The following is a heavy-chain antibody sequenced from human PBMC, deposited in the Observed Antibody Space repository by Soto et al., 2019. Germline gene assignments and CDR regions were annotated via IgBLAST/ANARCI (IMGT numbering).Heavy chain of an antibody. V-gene: IGHV3-11*03. Sequence: GGTLRLSCAASGFTFSEYYMSWIRQAPGKGLEWVSYISSSSSYTNYADSVKGRFTISRDNAKNSLYLQMNSLRAEDTAVYYRARSITDYYDSSGYYDDYWGQGTLVTVSS. J-gene: IGHJ4*02. CDR3: ARSITDYYDSSGYYDDY. CDR1: GFTFSEYY. CDR2: ISSSSSYT. D-gene: IGHD3-22*01.